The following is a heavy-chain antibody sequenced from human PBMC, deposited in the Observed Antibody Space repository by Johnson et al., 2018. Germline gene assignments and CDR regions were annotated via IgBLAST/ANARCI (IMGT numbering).Heavy chain of an antibody. D-gene: IGHD1-14*01. CDR3: ARQTTSEPYYYYCYMDV. V-gene: IGHV3-30*03. J-gene: IGHJ6*03. CDR1: GFTFSSYG. CDR2: ISYDGSNK. Sequence: QVQLQESGGGVVQPGRSLRLSCAASGFTFSSYGMHWVRQAPGKGLEWVAVISYDGSNKYYADSVKGRFTISRDNSKNTLYLQMNSLRAEDTAVYYCARQTTSEPYYYYCYMDVWGKGTTVTVSS.